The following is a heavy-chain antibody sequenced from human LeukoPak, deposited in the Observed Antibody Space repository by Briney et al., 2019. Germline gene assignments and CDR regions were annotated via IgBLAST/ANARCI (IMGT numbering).Heavy chain of an antibody. CDR2: LNGDGSAT. V-gene: IGHV3-74*01. CDR1: GFTFSRYW. CDR3: YVSGSYLREVDAFDI. D-gene: IGHD3-10*01. J-gene: IGHJ3*02. Sequence: GGSLRLSCAASGFTFSRYWMHWVRQAPGKGLVWVSRLNGDGSATTYADSVKGRFTISRDNAKNTLYLQMNSLRAEDTAVYYCYVSGSYLREVDAFDIWGQGTMVTVSS.